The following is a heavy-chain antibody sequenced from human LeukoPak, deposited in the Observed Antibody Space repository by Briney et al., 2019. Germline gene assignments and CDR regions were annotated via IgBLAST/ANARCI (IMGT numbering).Heavy chain of an antibody. V-gene: IGHV3-23*01. Sequence: PGGSLRLSCAASGFTFSSYAMSWVRQAPGKGLEWVSAISGSGGSTYYADSVKGRFTISRDNSKNTLYLQMNSLRAEDTAVYYCAKDRLPATLRYYYYGMDVWGQGTTVTVSS. CDR2: ISGSGGST. D-gene: IGHD2-15*01. J-gene: IGHJ6*02. CDR1: GFTFSSYA. CDR3: AKDRLPATLRYYYYGMDV.